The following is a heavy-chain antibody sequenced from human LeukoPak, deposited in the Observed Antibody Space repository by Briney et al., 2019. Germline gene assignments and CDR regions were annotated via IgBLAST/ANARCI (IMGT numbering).Heavy chain of an antibody. V-gene: IGHV3-30*18. CDR2: ISYDGSKK. CDR3: AKASDYGDYFHYFDC. Sequence: GGSLRLSCAASGFTISYYGMHWVRQAPGKGLEWAAVISYDGSKKYYGDSVKGRFTISRDNSKNTLYLQMNSLSAEDTAMYYCAKASDYGDYFHYFDCWGQGTLVTVSS. CDR1: GFTISYYG. D-gene: IGHD4-17*01. J-gene: IGHJ4*02.